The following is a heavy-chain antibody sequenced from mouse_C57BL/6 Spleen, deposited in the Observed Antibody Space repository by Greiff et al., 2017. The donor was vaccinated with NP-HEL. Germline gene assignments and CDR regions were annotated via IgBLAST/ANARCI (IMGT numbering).Heavy chain of an antibody. V-gene: IGHV1-69*01. CDR1: GYTFTSYW. CDR2: IDPSDSYT. D-gene: IGHD1-1*01. Sequence: QVHVKQPGAELVMPGASVKLSCKASGYTFTSYWMHWVKQRPGQGLEWIGEIDPSDSYTNYNQKFKGKSTLTVDKSSSTAYMQLSSLTSEDSAVYYCARRSLTVVDAWFAYWGQGTLVTVSA. CDR3: ARRSLTVVDAWFAY. J-gene: IGHJ3*01.